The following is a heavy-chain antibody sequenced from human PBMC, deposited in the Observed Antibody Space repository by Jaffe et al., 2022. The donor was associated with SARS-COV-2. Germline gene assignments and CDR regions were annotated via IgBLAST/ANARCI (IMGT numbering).Heavy chain of an antibody. D-gene: IGHD3-9*01. CDR1: GYTFTSYA. Sequence: QVQLVQSGAEVKKPGASVKVSCKASGYTFTSYAMHWVRQAPGQRLEWMGWINAGNGNTKYSQKFQGRVTITRDTSASTAYMELSSLRSEDTAVYYCARSHPLGYYDILTGSHYMDVWGKGTTVTVSS. V-gene: IGHV1-3*01. J-gene: IGHJ6*03. CDR2: INAGNGNT. CDR3: ARSHPLGYYDILTGSHYMDV.